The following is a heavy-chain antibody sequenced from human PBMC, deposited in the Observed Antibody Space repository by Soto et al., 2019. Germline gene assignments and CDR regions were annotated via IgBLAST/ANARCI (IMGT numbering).Heavy chain of an antibody. Sequence: GGSLRLSCAASGFNFRYYAMTWVRQAPGKGLEWVSSINDNGGSTHYADSVKGRFTISRDNSKNTLYLQMNSLTAEDTAVYFCAKASNSSPWFDSWLESWGQGTLVTVSS. D-gene: IGHD6-6*01. CDR3: AKASNSSPWFDSWLES. CDR2: INDNGGST. V-gene: IGHV3-23*01. CDR1: GFNFRYYA. J-gene: IGHJ5*01.